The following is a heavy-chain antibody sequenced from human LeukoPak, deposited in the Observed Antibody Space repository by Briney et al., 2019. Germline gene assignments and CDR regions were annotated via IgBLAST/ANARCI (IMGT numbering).Heavy chain of an antibody. D-gene: IGHD3-10*01. Sequence: GGSLRLSCAASGFTFSSYAMSWVRQAPGKGLEWVSAISGSGGSTYYADSVKGRFTISRDNSKNSLYLQMNSLRTEDTALYYCAKDFYVTMGNYYYYYMDVWGKGTTVTVSS. J-gene: IGHJ6*03. V-gene: IGHV3-23*01. CDR2: ISGSGGST. CDR1: GFTFSSYA. CDR3: AKDFYVTMGNYYYYYMDV.